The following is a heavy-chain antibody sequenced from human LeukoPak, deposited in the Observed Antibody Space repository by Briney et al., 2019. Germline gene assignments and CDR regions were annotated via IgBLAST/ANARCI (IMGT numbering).Heavy chain of an antibody. CDR1: GYTFTDYY. J-gene: IGHJ5*02. Sequence: ASVKVSCKASGYTFTDYYIHWVRQAPGQGLEWMGWISAYNGNTNYAQKLQGRVTMTTDTSTSTAYMELRSLRSDDTAVYYCARARDNWFDPWGQGTLVTVSS. CDR3: ARARDNWFDP. D-gene: IGHD3-10*01. CDR2: ISAYNGNT. V-gene: IGHV1-18*01.